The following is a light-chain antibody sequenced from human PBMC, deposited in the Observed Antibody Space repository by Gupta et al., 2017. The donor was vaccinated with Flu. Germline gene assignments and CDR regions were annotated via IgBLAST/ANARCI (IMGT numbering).Light chain of an antibody. CDR3: QSADSTSTYYV. CDR1: ALPNQY. V-gene: IGLV3-25*03. Sequence: SSELTQPPSVSVSPGQTARITCSGDALPNQYVYWFQQKPGQAPALLIYKDTERPSGIPERFSASGSGTTVTLTISGVQAEDEADYYCQSADSTSTYYVFGAGTKVTVL. J-gene: IGLJ1*01. CDR2: KDT.